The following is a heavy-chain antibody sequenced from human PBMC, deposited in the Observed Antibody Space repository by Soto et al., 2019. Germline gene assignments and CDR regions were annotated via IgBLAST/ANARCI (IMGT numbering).Heavy chain of an antibody. D-gene: IGHD4-17*01. Sequence: PGGSLRLSCTASGFIFGSYGMTWVRHVPGKGLQWVANIKRDGSEKYYVDFVKGRFTISRDNADNSVFLDMNNLRVDDTATYYCASVRATDYEIDYWGQGALVTVSS. V-gene: IGHV3-7*03. CDR1: GFIFGSYG. J-gene: IGHJ4*02. CDR2: IKRDGSEK. CDR3: ASVRATDYEIDY.